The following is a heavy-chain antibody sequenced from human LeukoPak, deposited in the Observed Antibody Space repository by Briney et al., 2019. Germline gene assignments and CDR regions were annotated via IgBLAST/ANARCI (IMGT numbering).Heavy chain of an antibody. J-gene: IGHJ4*02. V-gene: IGHV3-53*01. D-gene: IGHD3-10*01. CDR3: AKDLMVRGVIPRYFDY. CDR1: GFTVSSNY. CDR2: IYSGGST. Sequence: GGSLRLSCAASGFTVSSNYMSWVRQAPGKGLEWVSVIYSGGSTYYADSVKGRFTISRDNSKNTLYLQMNSLRAEDTAVYYCAKDLMVRGVIPRYFDYWGQGTLVTVSS.